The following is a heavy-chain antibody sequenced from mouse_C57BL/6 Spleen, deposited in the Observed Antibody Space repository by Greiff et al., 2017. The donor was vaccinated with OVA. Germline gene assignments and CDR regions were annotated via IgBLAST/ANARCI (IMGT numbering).Heavy chain of an antibody. CDR3: VIDTYYGSSYGYAIDY. CDR1: GFTFNTYA. D-gene: IGHD1-1*01. V-gene: IGHV10-3*01. J-gene: IGHJ4*01. Sequence: EVQLQESGGGLVQPKGSLKLSCAASGFTFNTYAMHWVRQAPGKGLEWVARIRSKSSNYATYYADSVKDRFTISRDDSQSMLYLQMNNLKTEDTAMYYCVIDTYYGSSYGYAIDYWGQGTSVTVSS. CDR2: IRSKSSNYAT.